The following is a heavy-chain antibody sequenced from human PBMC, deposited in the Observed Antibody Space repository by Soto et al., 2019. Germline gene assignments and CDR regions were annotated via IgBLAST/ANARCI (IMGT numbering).Heavy chain of an antibody. CDR2: IYSGGST. D-gene: IGHD5-12*01. V-gene: IGHV3-66*01. Sequence: EVQLVESGGGLVQPGGSLRLSCAASGFTVSSNYMSWVRQAPGKGLEWVSVIYSGGSTYYADSVKGRFTISRDNSKNTLYLQMNSLRAEDTAVYYCAREIPGIGYGGFDYCGQGTLVTVSS. CDR1: GFTVSSNY. J-gene: IGHJ4*02. CDR3: AREIPGIGYGGFDY.